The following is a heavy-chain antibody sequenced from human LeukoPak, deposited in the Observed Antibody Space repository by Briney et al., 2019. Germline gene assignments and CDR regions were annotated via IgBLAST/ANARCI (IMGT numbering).Heavy chain of an antibody. D-gene: IGHD1-20*01. J-gene: IGHJ4*02. Sequence: GGSLRLSCSASGFTFSSFWMHWVRHVPGKGLVWVSGVSSDGRITNYADFVKGRFTVSRDTAKNTLSLQMDSLRADDTAIYYCASSFRITGTTYYYWGQGTLVTVSS. CDR3: ASSFRITGTTYYY. CDR1: GFTFSSFW. CDR2: VSSDGRIT. V-gene: IGHV3-74*01.